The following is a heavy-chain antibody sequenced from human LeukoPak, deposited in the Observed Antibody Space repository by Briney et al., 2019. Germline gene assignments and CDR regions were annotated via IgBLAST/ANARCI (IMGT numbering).Heavy chain of an antibody. CDR3: AKDWGWLRSLYYFDY. CDR2: INHSGST. Sequence: PSETLSLTCAVYGGSFSGYYWSWIRQPPGKGLEWIGEINHSGSTNYNPSLKSRVTISVDTSKNQFSLKLSSVTAADTAVYYCAKDWGWLRSLYYFDYWGQGTLVTVSS. D-gene: IGHD5-12*01. J-gene: IGHJ4*02. CDR1: GGSFSGYY. V-gene: IGHV4-34*01.